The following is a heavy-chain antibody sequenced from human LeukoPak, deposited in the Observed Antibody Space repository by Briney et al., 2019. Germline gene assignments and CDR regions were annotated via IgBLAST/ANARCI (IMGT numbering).Heavy chain of an antibody. Sequence: PGGSLRLSCAASGFTFSSYAMSWVRQAPGKGLEWVSAISGSGGSTYYADSVKGRFTISRDNSKNTLYLQISSLRADDTAVYYCTKEGPVNAIGDLWGQGTLVTVSS. V-gene: IGHV3-23*01. CDR2: ISGSGGST. D-gene: IGHD2-21*01. CDR1: GFTFSSYA. CDR3: TKEGPVNAIGDL. J-gene: IGHJ5*02.